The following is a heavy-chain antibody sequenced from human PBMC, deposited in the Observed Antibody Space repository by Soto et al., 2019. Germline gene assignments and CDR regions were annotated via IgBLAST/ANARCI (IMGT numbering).Heavy chain of an antibody. CDR3: ARGFGDGWYGGPDY. Sequence: EVQLVESGGGLVQAGGSLRLSCAASGFTFSNHWMNWVRQAPGKGLEWVAYISRDGSEKSYVDSVKGRFTISRDNAKKSLFLQMNSLRVEDTAVYYCARGFGDGWYGGPDYWGQGTLVTVSS. CDR2: ISRDGSEK. J-gene: IGHJ4*02. V-gene: IGHV3-7*01. D-gene: IGHD6-19*01. CDR1: GFTFSNHW.